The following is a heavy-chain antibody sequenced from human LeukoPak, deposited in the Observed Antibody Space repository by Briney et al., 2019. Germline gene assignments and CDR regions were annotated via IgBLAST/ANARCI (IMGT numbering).Heavy chain of an antibody. CDR1: GFALSTGGVG. CDR3: THSRRSLVDY. J-gene: IGHJ4*02. V-gene: IGHV2-5*02. CDR2: IYWDDDK. Sequence: KESCPTLVKPKQPLTLTCTFSGFALSTGGVGVGRIRQPPGKALEWLALIYWDDDKRYSASLKSRLTITKDTSKNQVVLTMTNMDPVDTATYYCTHSRRSLVDYWGQGALVTVSS.